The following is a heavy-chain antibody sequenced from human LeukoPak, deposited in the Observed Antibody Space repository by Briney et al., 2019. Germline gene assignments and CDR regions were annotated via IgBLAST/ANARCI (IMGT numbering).Heavy chain of an antibody. J-gene: IGHJ4*02. V-gene: IGHV4-34*01. CDR2: INNSGST. Sequence: PSETLSLTCAVYGGSFSGYYWSWIRQPPGKGLEWIGEINNSGSTNYNPSLKSRVTISVDTSNNQFYLKLSSLAAADTAVYYCARGAQLWVRWGQGSLVSVCS. CDR3: ARGAQLWVR. CDR1: GGSFSGYY. D-gene: IGHD5-18*01.